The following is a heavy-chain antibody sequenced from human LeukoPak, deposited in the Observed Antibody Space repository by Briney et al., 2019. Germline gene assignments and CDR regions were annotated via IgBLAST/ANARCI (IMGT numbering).Heavy chain of an antibody. CDR3: AKDHPKWELQGQHFFDY. V-gene: IGHV4-31*11. Sequence: SETLSLTCVVSGDSINSGLNYWSWIRHHPAQGLEWIGHIYSTGSTYYNPSLRSRVAISVDTSKNQFSLQLTSVTAEDTALYYCAKDHPKWELQGQHFFDYWGQGTLVTVSS. CDR1: GDSINSGLNY. D-gene: IGHD1-26*01. CDR2: IYSTGST. J-gene: IGHJ4*02.